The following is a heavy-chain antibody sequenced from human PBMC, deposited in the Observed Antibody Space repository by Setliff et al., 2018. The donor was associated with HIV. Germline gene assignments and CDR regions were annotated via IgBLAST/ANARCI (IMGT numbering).Heavy chain of an antibody. Sequence: SETLSLTCAVYGGSFSGYYWSWIRQPPGKGLEWIGEINDNGSTNYNPSLKSRVTISVDTSKNQFSLKLSSVTAADTAVYYCARVRGRYYYHYAMDVWDQGTTVTVSS. V-gene: IGHV4-34*01. CDR2: INDNGST. D-gene: IGHD3-10*01. J-gene: IGHJ6*02. CDR3: ARVRGRYYYHYAMDV. CDR1: GGSFSGYY.